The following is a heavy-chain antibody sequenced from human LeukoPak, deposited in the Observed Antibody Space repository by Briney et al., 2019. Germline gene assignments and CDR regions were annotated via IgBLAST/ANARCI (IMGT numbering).Heavy chain of an antibody. CDR2: IYYSGST. V-gene: IGHV4-39*07. CDR1: GGSISSSSYY. D-gene: IGHD3-16*01. J-gene: IGHJ4*02. CDR3: ARDSSGYVWGSYRGPTRGVDY. Sequence: SETLSLTCTVSGGSISSSSYYWGWIRQPPGKGLEWIGSIYYSGSTYYNPSLKSRVTISVDTSKNQFSLKLSSVTAADTAVYYCARDSSGYVWGSYRGPTRGVDYWGQGTLVTVSS.